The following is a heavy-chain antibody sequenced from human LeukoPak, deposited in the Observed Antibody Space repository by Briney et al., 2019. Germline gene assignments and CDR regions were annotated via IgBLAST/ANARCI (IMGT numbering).Heavy chain of an antibody. Sequence: GGSLRLSCAASGFTFSTYAMNWVRQAPGKGLEWVSSITGSGDIYYVDSVQGRFTISRDNANNSLSLQMNSLRAEDTAVYYCARAYSDGSGYWGQGTLVTVSS. CDR2: ITGSGDI. CDR3: ARAYSDGSGY. J-gene: IGHJ4*02. V-gene: IGHV3-21*01. CDR1: GFTFSTYA. D-gene: IGHD5-18*01.